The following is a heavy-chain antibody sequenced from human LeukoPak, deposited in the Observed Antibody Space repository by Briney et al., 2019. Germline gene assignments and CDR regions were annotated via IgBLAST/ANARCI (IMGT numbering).Heavy chain of an antibody. CDR3: ANWYYYENGAYWC. CDR2: IYSGGST. J-gene: IGHJ4*02. D-gene: IGHD3-22*01. V-gene: IGHV3-53*01. Sequence: GGSLRLSCAASGFTVSSNYMSWVRQAPGKGLEWVSIIYSGGSTFYADSVKGRFTISRDNSKNTLYLQMNSLRAEDTAVYYCANWYYYENGAYWCWGQGTLVTVSS. CDR1: GFTVSSNY.